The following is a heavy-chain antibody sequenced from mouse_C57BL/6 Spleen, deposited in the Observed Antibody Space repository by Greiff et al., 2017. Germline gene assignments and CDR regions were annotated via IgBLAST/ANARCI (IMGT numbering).Heavy chain of an antibody. CDR2: INPYNGGT. CDR1: GYTFTDYY. D-gene: IGHD4-1*01. Sequence: EVQLQQSGPVLVKPGASVKMSCKASGYTFTDYYMNWVKQSHGKSLEWIGVINPYNGGTSYNQKFKGKATLTVDKSSSTAYMELNSLTSEDSAVYSCARSPLNWDEAMDYWGQGTSVTVSS. V-gene: IGHV1-19*01. CDR3: ARSPLNWDEAMDY. J-gene: IGHJ4*01.